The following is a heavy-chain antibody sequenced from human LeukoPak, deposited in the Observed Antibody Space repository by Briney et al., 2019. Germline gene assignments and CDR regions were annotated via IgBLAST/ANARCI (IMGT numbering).Heavy chain of an antibody. D-gene: IGHD3-3*01. CDR1: GFTFSSYA. CDR2: ISGSGGST. CDR3: AKAPHYDFWSGYRRSFDY. J-gene: IGHJ4*02. V-gene: IGHV3-23*01. Sequence: GGSLRLSCAASGFTFSSYAMSWVRQAPGKGLEWVSAISGSGGSTYYADSVKGRFTISRDNSKNTLYLQMNSLRAEDTAVYYCAKAPHYDFWSGYRRSFDYWGQGTLVTVSS.